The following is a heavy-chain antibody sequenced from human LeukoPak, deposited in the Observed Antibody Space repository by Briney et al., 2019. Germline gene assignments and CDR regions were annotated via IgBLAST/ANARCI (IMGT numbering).Heavy chain of an antibody. CDR2: IKQVGSEK. V-gene: IGHV3-7*04. J-gene: IGHJ4*02. Sequence: PGGSLRLSCAASGFTFSSYWMSWVRQAPGKGLEWVANIKQVGSEKNYVDSVKGRFTISRDNAKNSLYLQMNSLRAEDTAVYYCARVITVRVVIKGCYFDYWGQGTLATVSS. CDR3: ARVITVRVVIKGCYFDY. CDR1: GFTFSSYW. D-gene: IGHD3-22*01.